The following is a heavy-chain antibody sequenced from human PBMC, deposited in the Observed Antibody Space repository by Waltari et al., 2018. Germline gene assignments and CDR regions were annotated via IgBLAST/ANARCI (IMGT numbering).Heavy chain of an antibody. CDR3: ARRADYAYFDY. D-gene: IGHD2-2*01. J-gene: IGHJ4*02. CDR1: GFTFSSYD. CDR2: LWYDGSNK. Sequence: QVQLVESGGGVVQPGRSLRLSCAASGFTFSSYDMHWVRQAPGKGLEWVAGLWYDGSNKFYADSVKGRFTISRDNSKNSLFLQMNSLRAEDTAVYYCARRADYAYFDYWGQGTQVTVSS. V-gene: IGHV3-33*01.